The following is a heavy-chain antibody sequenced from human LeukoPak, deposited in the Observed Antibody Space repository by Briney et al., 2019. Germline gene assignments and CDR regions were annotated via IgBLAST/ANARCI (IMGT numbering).Heavy chain of an antibody. D-gene: IGHD3-3*01. Sequence: GGSLRLSCAAFGYTFSSYAMSWVRQAPGKGLEWVSAISGSGGSTYYADSVKGRFTIPRDNSKDTLYLQMNSLRAEGMAVYYCAKDGRYYDFWSGYLKPAYYYYYMDVWGKGTTVTVSS. V-gene: IGHV3-23*01. J-gene: IGHJ6*03. CDR1: GYTFSSYA. CDR2: ISGSGGST. CDR3: AKDGRYYDFWSGYLKPAYYYYYMDV.